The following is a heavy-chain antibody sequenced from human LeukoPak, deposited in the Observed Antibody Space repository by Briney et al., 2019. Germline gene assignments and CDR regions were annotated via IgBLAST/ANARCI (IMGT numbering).Heavy chain of an antibody. J-gene: IGHJ6*03. D-gene: IGHD3-3*01. CDR3: AKTSLSDPSGHYYYMDV. V-gene: IGHV3-66*02. Sequence: HPGGSLRLSCAASGFTVSGNFMTWVRQAPGKRLEWVSIIYSDDSTYYADSVKARFTISRDNSQNTVSLQLNNLRIEDTALYYCAKTSLSDPSGHYYYMDVWGKGTTVTVSS. CDR1: GFTVSGNF. CDR2: IYSDDST.